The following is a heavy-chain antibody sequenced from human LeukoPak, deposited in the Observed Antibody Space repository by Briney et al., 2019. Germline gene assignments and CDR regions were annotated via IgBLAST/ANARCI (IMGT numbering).Heavy chain of an antibody. V-gene: IGHV1-69*05. Sequence: SVKVSCKASGGTFSSYAISWVRQAPGQGLEWMGRIIPIFGTANYAQKFQGRVTITTGESTSTAYMELSSLRSEDTAVYYCARDRIAAAGDFDYWGQGTLVTVSS. D-gene: IGHD6-13*01. CDR1: GGTFSSYA. CDR3: ARDRIAAAGDFDY. J-gene: IGHJ4*02. CDR2: IIPIFGTA.